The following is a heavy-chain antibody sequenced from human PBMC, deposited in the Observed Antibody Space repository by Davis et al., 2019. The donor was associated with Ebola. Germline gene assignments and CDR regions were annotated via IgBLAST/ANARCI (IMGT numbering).Heavy chain of an antibody. CDR1: GGSISSSSYY. V-gene: IGHV4-39*07. CDR3: ARDVARGWFDP. CDR2: INHSGST. J-gene: IGHJ5*02. Sequence: SETLSLTCTVSGGSISSSSYYWGWIRQPPGKGLEWIGEINHSGSTNYNPSLKSRVTISVDTSKNQFSLKLSSVTAADTAVYYCARDVARGWFDPWGQGTLVTVSS.